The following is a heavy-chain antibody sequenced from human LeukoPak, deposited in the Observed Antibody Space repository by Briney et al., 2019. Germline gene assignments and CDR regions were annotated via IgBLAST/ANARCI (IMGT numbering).Heavy chain of an antibody. CDR1: GYTFTTYG. J-gene: IGHJ4*02. CDR2: ISPYNGNT. CDR3: ARDLHSSGWYYFDY. V-gene: IGHV1-18*01. D-gene: IGHD6-19*01. Sequence: GASVKVSCKASGYTFTTYGISWVRQAPGQGLEWMGWISPYNGNTNYAQKVQDRVTMTTDTSTSTAYMEKRGLRSDDTAVYYCARDLHSSGWYYFDYWGQGTLVTVSS.